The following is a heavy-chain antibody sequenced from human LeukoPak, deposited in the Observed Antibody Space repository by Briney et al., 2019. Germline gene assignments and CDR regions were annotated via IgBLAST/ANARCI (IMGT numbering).Heavy chain of an antibody. V-gene: IGHV1-24*01. CDR3: ATERDYYDSSGYRPGFDY. J-gene: IGHJ4*02. CDR1: GYTLTELS. D-gene: IGHD3-22*01. Sequence: ASVKVSCKVSGYTLTELSMHWVRQAPGKGLEWMGGFDPEDGETIYAQKFQGRVTMTEDTSTDTAYMELSSLRSEDTAVYYCATERDYYDSSGYRPGFDYWGQGTLVTVSS. CDR2: FDPEDGET.